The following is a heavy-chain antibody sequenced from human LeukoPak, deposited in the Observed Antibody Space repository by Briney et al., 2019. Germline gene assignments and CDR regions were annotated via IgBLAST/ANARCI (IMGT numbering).Heavy chain of an antibody. V-gene: IGHV1-2*04. CDR2: INPNSGGT. CDR1: GYTFTGYY. D-gene: IGHD1-1*01. J-gene: IGHJ5*02. CDR3: ARGLLTRSGWFVP. Sequence: GASVKVSCKASGYTFTGYYMHWVRQAPGQGLEWMGWINPNSGGTNYAQKFQGWVTMTRDTSISTAYMELSRLRSDDTAVYYCARGLLTRSGWFVPWGQGTLVTSPQ.